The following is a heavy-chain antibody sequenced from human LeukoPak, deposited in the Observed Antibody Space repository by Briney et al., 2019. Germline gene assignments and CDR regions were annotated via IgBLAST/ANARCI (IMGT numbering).Heavy chain of an antibody. V-gene: IGHV1-18*01. CDR1: GYTFTSYG. CDR2: ISAYNGNT. Sequence: ASMKVSCKASGYTFTSYGISWVRQAPGQGLEWMGWISAYNGNTNYAQKLQGRVTMTTDTSTSTAYMELRSLRSDDTAVYYCARNPQDYIDCSSTSCTADYWGQGTLVTVSS. D-gene: IGHD2-2*01. CDR3: ARNPQDYIDCSSTSCTADY. J-gene: IGHJ4*02.